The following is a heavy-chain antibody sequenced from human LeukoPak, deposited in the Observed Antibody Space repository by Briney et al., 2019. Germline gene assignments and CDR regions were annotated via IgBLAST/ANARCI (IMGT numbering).Heavy chain of an antibody. CDR3: ARTGYCSGGSCDFWTTRWFDP. CDR2: INHSGST. D-gene: IGHD2-15*01. Sequence: SETLSLTCTVSGGSISSGDYYWSWIRQPPGKGLEWIGEINHSGSTNYNPSLKSRVTISVDTSKNQFSLKLSSVTAADTAVYYCARTGYCSGGSCDFWTTRWFDPWGQGTLVTVSS. CDR1: GGSISSGDYY. J-gene: IGHJ5*02. V-gene: IGHV4-39*07.